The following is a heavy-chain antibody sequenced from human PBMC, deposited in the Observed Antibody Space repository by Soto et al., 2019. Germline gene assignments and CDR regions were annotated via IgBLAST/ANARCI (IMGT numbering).Heavy chain of an antibody. CDR2: ISGSGAIT. Sequence: EVQLLESGGGLVQPGGSLRLSCVASGFTFKNYDMRWVRQAPGKGLEWVSGISGSGAITYYADSVRGRFTISRDNSKNTLYLQLNSLRAEDTAIYYCAKDRQFRSYYESAGHYNNWGQGTLVNVSS. CDR1: GFTFKNYD. CDR3: AKDRQFRSYYESAGHYNN. V-gene: IGHV3-23*01. J-gene: IGHJ4*02. D-gene: IGHD3-10*01.